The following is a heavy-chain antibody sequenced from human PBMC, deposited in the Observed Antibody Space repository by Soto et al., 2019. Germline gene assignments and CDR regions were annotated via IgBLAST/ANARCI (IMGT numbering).Heavy chain of an antibody. V-gene: IGHV1-46*01. Sequence: QVQLMQSGAEVKKPGASVKVSCKASGDTFTDYYIHCVRQAPGQGLVWMGTVNPSGGHTTYAQHFLGRVTMTRDTSTSTLYMELTSLTSDDTAIYYCARGRHVVVVTAALDYWGQGTLVTVSS. D-gene: IGHD2-21*02. CDR3: ARGRHVVVVTAALDY. J-gene: IGHJ4*02. CDR2: VNPSGGHT. CDR1: GDTFTDYY.